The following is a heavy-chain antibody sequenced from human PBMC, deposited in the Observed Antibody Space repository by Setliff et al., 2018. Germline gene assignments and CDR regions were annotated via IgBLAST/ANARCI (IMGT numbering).Heavy chain of an antibody. CDR3: AALPMEIYPIGPPHY. D-gene: IGHD3-3*01. V-gene: IGHV4-38-2*01. CDR1: GYSISGAYY. Sequence: KTSETLSLTCAVSGYSISGAYYWGWIRQPPGKGLEWIGNIHHSGSTYYSPSLKSRVTISLDTAKSQFSLKLTSLSAADTAVYYCAALPMEIYPIGPPHYWGQGTLVTISS. J-gene: IGHJ4*02. CDR2: IHHSGST.